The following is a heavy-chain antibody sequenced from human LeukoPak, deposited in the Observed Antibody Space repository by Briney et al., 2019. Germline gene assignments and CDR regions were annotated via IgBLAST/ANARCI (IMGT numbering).Heavy chain of an antibody. V-gene: IGHV4-34*01. CDR2: INHSGST. CDR1: GGSISGYY. J-gene: IGHJ4*02. D-gene: IGHD4-23*01. CDR3: ARGDYGGNPMDY. Sequence: SETLSLTCAVYGGSISGYYWSWIRQPPGKGLEWIGEINHSGSTNYNPSLKSRVTISIDTSKNQFSLKLSSVTAADTAVYYCARGDYGGNPMDYWGQGTLVTVSS.